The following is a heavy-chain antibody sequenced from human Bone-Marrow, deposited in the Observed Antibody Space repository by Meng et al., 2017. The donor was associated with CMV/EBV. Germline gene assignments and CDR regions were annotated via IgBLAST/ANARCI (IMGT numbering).Heavy chain of an antibody. Sequence: GKLGGGGKKPGPSGRVSCKDAVYTFTGYYMHWVRPAPGQGFEWMGWNNPNSGGTKDAQKFQGRVTMTRDTSISTAYRELSRLRSDDTAVYYGAGGGEWLEWGDFDYWGQGTLVTVSS. CDR3: AGGGEWLEWGDFDY. CDR2: NNPNSGGT. V-gene: IGHV1-2*02. D-gene: IGHD6-19*01. J-gene: IGHJ4*02. CDR1: VYTFTGYY.